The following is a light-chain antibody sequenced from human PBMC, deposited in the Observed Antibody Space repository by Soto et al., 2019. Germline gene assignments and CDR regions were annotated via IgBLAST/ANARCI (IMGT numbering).Light chain of an antibody. J-gene: IGLJ3*02. CDR3: FSYTSSNTLV. CDR2: EVS. Sequence: QSALTQPASVSGSPGQSITISCTGTSSDVGDYNYVSWYQQHPGKAPKLMIYEVSNRPSGVSNRFSGSKSGNTASLTISGLQAEDEAEYYCFSYTSSNTLVFGGGTKLTVL. CDR1: SSDVGDYNY. V-gene: IGLV2-14*01.